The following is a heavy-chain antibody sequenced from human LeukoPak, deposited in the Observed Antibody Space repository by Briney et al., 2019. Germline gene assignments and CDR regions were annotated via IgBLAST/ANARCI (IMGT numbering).Heavy chain of an antibody. CDR3: ARVDTAMVTYTY. D-gene: IGHD5-18*01. CDR2: ISISGTTI. CDR1: GFTFSDYE. Sequence: GGSLRLSCAASGFTFSDYEMNWVRQAPGKGLEWLSHISISGTTIHYADSVKGRFTISRDNAKNSVYLQMTSLRAEDTAVYYCARVDTAMVTYTYWGQGTLVTVSS. V-gene: IGHV3-48*03. J-gene: IGHJ4*02.